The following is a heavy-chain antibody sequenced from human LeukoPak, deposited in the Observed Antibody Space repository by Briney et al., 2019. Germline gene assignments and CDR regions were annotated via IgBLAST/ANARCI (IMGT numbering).Heavy chain of an antibody. D-gene: IGHD3-3*01. V-gene: IGHV1-8*03. CDR3: ARGPGKDFRYYYMDV. J-gene: IGHJ6*03. Sequence: GASVKVSCKASGYTFTSYDINWVRQAPGQGLEWMGWMNPNSGNTGYAQKFQGRVTITRNTSISTAYMELSSLRSEDTAVYYCARGPGKDFRYYYMDVWGKGTTVTVSS. CDR2: MNPNSGNT. CDR1: GYTFTSYD.